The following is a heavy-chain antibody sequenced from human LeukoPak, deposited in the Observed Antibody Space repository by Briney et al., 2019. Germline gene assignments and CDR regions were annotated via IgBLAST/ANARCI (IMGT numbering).Heavy chain of an antibody. V-gene: IGHV3-23*01. D-gene: IGHD6-19*01. CDR3: AKVYSSGWYG. CDR2: ISGSGGST. Sequence: GGSLRLSCAAPGFTFSSYGMSWVRQAPGKGLEWVSAISGSGGSTYYADSVKGRFTISRDNSKNTLYLQMNSLRAEDTAVYYCAKVYSSGWYGWGQGTLVTVSS. J-gene: IGHJ4*02. CDR1: GFTFSSYG.